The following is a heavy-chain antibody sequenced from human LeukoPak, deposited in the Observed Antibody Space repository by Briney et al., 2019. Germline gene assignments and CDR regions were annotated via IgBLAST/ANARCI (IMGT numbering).Heavy chain of an antibody. D-gene: IGHD2-2*01. J-gene: IGHJ4*02. CDR3: ARGQSIVVVPAATRDRGRPDY. Sequence: GGSLRLSCAASGFTFSDYYMSWIRQAPGKGLEWVSYISSSGSTIYYADSVKGRFTISRDNAKNSLYLQMNSLRAKDTAVYYCARGQSIVVVPAATRDRGRPDYWGQGTLVTVSS. CDR2: ISSSGSTI. V-gene: IGHV3-11*01. CDR1: GFTFSDYY.